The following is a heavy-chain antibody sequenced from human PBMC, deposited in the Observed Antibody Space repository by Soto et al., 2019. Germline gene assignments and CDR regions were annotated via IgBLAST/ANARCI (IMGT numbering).Heavy chain of an antibody. J-gene: IGHJ6*02. V-gene: IGHV3-23*01. Sequence: FLRLSCAASGFTFSSQAMSWVRQAPGKGLELVSGISGSGGSTYYADSVKGRFTISRDNSKNTLYLQMNSLRAEDTAVYYCAKEGGGGRNYYYTMDVWGQGTTVTVSS. CDR3: AKEGGGGRNYYYTMDV. D-gene: IGHD2-15*01. CDR1: GFTFSSQA. CDR2: ISGSGGST.